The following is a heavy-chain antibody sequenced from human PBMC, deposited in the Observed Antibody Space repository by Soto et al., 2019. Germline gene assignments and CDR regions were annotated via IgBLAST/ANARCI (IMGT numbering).Heavy chain of an antibody. CDR2: ISGSGGST. V-gene: IGHV3-23*01. CDR3: AKGPLRGERDNWFDP. Sequence: PGGSLRLSCAASGCTFSSYAMSWVRQAPGKGLEWVSAISGSGGSTYYADSVKGRFTISRDNSKNTLYLQMNSLRAEDTAVYYCAKGPLRGERDNWFDPWGQGPLVTVSS. J-gene: IGHJ5*02. CDR1: GCTFSSYA. D-gene: IGHD6-25*01.